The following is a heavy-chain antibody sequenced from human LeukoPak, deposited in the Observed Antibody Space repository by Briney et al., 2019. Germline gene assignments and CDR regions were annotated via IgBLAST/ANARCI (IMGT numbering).Heavy chain of an antibody. J-gene: IGHJ4*02. CDR2: INPNSGGT. D-gene: IGHD3-10*01. Sequence: GASVKVSCKAAGYTFTGYYMHCVRQAPGQGLEWMGWINPNSGGTNYAQKFQGRVTMTRDTSISTAYMELSRLRSDDTAVYYCARAMCSLWFGEPLDYWGQGTLVTVSS. CDR1: GYTFTGYY. V-gene: IGHV1-2*02. CDR3: ARAMCSLWFGEPLDY.